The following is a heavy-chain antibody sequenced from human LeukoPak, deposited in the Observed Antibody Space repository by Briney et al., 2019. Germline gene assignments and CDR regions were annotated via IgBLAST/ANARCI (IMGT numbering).Heavy chain of an antibody. J-gene: IGHJ4*02. Sequence: SETLSLTCTVSGGSISSYYWSWIRQPPGEGRERIGYIYYSGSTNYNPSLKSRVTISVDTSKNQFSLKLSSVTAADTAVYYCARLEYSSSSGPYDYWGQGTLVTVSS. V-gene: IGHV4-59*01. CDR1: GGSISSYY. D-gene: IGHD6-6*01. CDR3: ARLEYSSSSGPYDY. CDR2: IYYSGST.